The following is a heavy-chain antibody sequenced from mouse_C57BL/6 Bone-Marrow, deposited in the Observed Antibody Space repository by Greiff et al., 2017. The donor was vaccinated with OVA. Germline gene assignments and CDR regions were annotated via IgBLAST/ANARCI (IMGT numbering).Heavy chain of an antibody. CDR3: ARQTTVVNAMDY. V-gene: IGHV5-15*01. D-gene: IGHD1-1*01. Sequence: EVKLVESGGGLVQPGGSLKLSCAASGFTFSDYGMAWVRQAPRKGPEWVAFISNLAYSIYYADTVTGRFTISRENAKNTLYLEMSSLRSEDTAMYYCARQTTVVNAMDYWGQGTSVTVSS. CDR2: ISNLAYSI. CDR1: GFTFSDYG. J-gene: IGHJ4*01.